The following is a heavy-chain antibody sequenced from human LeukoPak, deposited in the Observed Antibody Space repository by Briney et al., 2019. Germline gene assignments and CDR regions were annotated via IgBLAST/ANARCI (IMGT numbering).Heavy chain of an antibody. V-gene: IGHV3-11*04. CDR2: ISSSSSTI. Sequence: GGSLRLSCAASGFTFSDYYMSWIRQAPGKGLEWVSYISSSSSTIYYADSVKGRFTISRDNAKNSLYLQMNSLRAEDTAVYYCARVRDTFSGSAPDFDYWGQGTLVTVSS. J-gene: IGHJ4*02. CDR1: GFTFSDYY. D-gene: IGHD3-10*01. CDR3: ARVRDTFSGSAPDFDY.